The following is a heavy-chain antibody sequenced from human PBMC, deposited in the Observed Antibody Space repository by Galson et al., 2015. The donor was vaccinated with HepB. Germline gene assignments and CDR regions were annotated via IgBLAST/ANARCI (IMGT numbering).Heavy chain of an antibody. CDR3: ARDFNWNYDY. V-gene: IGHV3-30*04. J-gene: IGHJ4*02. Sequence: SLRLSCAASGFSFTTYNMHWVRQGPVKGLEWLAIISGDGKTTFYADSVRGRFTISGDNSKNTLFLQMHSLRPEDTAVYYCARDFNWNYDYWGQGTLVTVSS. CDR1: GFSFTTYN. D-gene: IGHD1-1*01. CDR2: ISGDGKTT.